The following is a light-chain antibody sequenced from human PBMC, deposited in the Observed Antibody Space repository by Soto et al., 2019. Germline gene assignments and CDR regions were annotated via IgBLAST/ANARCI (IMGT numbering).Light chain of an antibody. CDR2: DAS. CDR1: QSLSVSY. Sequence: PVARATLSCRASQSLSVSYLAWYQQKPGQAPRLLIYDASNRATGIPARFSGSGSGTDFTLTISSLEPEDFAVFYCQQYAVSPITFGQGTRLEIK. V-gene: IGKV3-20*01. CDR3: QQYAVSPIT. J-gene: IGKJ5*01.